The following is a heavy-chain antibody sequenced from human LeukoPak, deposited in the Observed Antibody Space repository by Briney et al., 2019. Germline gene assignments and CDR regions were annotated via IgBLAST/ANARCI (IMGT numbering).Heavy chain of an antibody. D-gene: IGHD3-10*01. Sequence: ASVKVSCKASGGTFSSYAISWVRQAPGQGLEWMGGIIPIFGTANYAQKFQGRVTITADESTSTAYMELSSLRSEDTAVYYCARATLWFGELSENWFDPWGQGTLVTVSS. J-gene: IGHJ5*02. CDR3: ARATLWFGELSENWFDP. CDR2: IIPIFGTA. V-gene: IGHV1-69*13. CDR1: GGTFSSYA.